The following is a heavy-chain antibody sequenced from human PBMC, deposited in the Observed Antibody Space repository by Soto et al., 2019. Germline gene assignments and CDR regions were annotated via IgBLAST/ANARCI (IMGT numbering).Heavy chain of an antibody. V-gene: IGHV4-31*03. CDR2: IYYSGIT. CDR3: ARSPGYYFDY. CDR1: GGSIGRGGYY. J-gene: IGHJ4*02. Sequence: PSETLSLTCTVPGGSIGRGGYYWSWIRQHPGKGLEWIGYIYYSGITYYNPSLKSRVTISVDTSKNQFSLKLSSVTAADTAVYYCARSPGYYFDYWGQGTLVTVSS.